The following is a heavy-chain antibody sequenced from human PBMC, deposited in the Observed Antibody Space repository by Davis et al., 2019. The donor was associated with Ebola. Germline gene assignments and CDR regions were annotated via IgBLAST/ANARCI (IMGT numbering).Heavy chain of an antibody. CDR1: GGSFSGYY. J-gene: IGHJ6*02. CDR3: ASAPRYYGSGSYRNYGMDV. Sequence: MPSETLSLTCAVYGGSFSGYYWSWIRQPPGKGLEWIGEINHSGSTNYNPSLKSRVTISVDTSKNQFSLKLSSVTAADTAVYYCASAPRYYGSGSYRNYGMDVWGQGTLVTVSS. V-gene: IGHV4-34*01. D-gene: IGHD3-10*01. CDR2: INHSGST.